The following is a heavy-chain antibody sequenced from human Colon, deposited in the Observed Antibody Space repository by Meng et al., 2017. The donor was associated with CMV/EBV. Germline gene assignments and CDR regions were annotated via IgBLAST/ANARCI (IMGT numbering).Heavy chain of an antibody. J-gene: IGHJ5*02. CDR3: ARGGGIVVVPAAIKWFDP. D-gene: IGHD2-2*02. Sequence: SETLSLTCTVSGGSISSYYWSWIRQPPGKGLEWIGYIYYSGSTNYNPSLKSRVTISVDTSKNQFSLKLGSVTAADTAVYYCARGGGIVVVPAAIKWFDPWGQGTLVTVSS. V-gene: IGHV4-59*01. CDR2: IYYSGST. CDR1: GGSISSYY.